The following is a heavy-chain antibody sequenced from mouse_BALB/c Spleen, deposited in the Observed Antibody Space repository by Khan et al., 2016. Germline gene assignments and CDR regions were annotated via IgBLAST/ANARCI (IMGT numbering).Heavy chain of an antibody. D-gene: IGHD2-13*01. V-gene: IGHV1S135*01. Sequence: VQLKESGPELEKPGASVKISCKASGYSFTGYNMNWVKQSNGKSLEWIGNIDPYYGGASYSQKFKGKATLTVDKSSSTAYMHLKSLTSEDSAVYYGARSNGDYLTWFAYGGQGTLVTVSA. CDR1: GYSFTGYN. J-gene: IGHJ3*01. CDR3: ARSNGDYLTWFAY. CDR2: IDPYYGGA.